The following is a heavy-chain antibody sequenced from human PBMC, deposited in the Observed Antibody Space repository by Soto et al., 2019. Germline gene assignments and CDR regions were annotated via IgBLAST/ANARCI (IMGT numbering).Heavy chain of an antibody. CDR1: RYTFTGYY. V-gene: IGHV1-2*02. CDR2: INPNSGGT. CDR3: ARDNYDFWSGYRQNYGMDV. Sequence: SVKVSLKASRYTFTGYYMHWVRQAPGQGLEWMGWINPNSGGTNYAQKFQGRVTMTRDTSISTAYMELSRLRSDDTAVYYCARDNYDFWSGYRQNYGMDVWGQGTTVTVSS. J-gene: IGHJ6*02. D-gene: IGHD3-3*01.